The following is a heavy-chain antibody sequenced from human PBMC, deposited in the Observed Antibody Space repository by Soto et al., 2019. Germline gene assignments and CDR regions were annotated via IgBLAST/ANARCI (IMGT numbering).Heavy chain of an antibody. CDR3: ATIDYGDYNAMDV. D-gene: IGHD4-17*01. V-gene: IGHV5-10-1*01. J-gene: IGHJ6*02. Sequence: PGESLKISCKGSGYSFTSYWIGWVRQMPGKGLEWMGRIDPSDSYINYSPSFQGHVTISADKSINTAYLQWSSLKASDTAIYYCATIDYGDYNAMDVWGQGTTVTVSS. CDR2: IDPSDSYI. CDR1: GYSFTSYW.